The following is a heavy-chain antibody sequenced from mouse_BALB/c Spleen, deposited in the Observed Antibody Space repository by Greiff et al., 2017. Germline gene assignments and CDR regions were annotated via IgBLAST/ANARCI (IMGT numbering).Heavy chain of an antibody. Sequence: EVQGVESGGGLVKPGGSLKLSCAASGFTFSSYAMSGVRQTPEKRLEWVASISSGGSTYYPDSVKGRFTISRDNARNILYLQMSSLRSEDTAMYYCARDGEVRSYAMDYWGQGTSVTVSS. D-gene: IGHD2-14*01. J-gene: IGHJ4*01. CDR3: ARDGEVRSYAMDY. CDR1: GFTFSSYA. V-gene: IGHV5-6-5*01. CDR2: ISSGGST.